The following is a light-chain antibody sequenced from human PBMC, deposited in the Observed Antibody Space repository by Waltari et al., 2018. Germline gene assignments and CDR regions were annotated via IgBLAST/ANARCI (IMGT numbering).Light chain of an antibody. CDR3: QQSHSPPFT. CDR1: QSISTF. V-gene: IGKV1-39*01. CDR2: AAS. Sequence: DIQMTQSPSSLSASVGDRVTITCRASQSISTFLNLYQQRPGKAPELLIYAASSLQSGVPSGFSGSGSGTDFTLTISSLQPEDFATYYCQQSHSPPFTFGPGTKVDIK. J-gene: IGKJ3*01.